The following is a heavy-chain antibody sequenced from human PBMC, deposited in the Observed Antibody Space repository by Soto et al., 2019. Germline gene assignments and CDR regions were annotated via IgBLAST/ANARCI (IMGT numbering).Heavy chain of an antibody. CDR2: ISAYNGDT. CDR1: GYTFTSYG. Sequence: ASVKVSCKASGYTFTSYGISWVRQAPGQGLEWMGWISAYNGDTNYAQKLQGRVTMTTDTSTSTAYMELRSLRSDDTAVYYCARYCSGGSCYSGLFDPWGQGTLVTVYS. J-gene: IGHJ5*02. D-gene: IGHD2-15*01. V-gene: IGHV1-18*01. CDR3: ARYCSGGSCYSGLFDP.